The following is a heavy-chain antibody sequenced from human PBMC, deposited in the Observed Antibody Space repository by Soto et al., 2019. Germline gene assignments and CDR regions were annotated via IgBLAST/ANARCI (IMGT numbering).Heavy chain of an antibody. Sequence: QLQLQESGPGLVKPSETLSLTCTVSGGSISSSSYYWGWIRQPPGKGLEWIGSIYYSGSTYYNPSLKSRVTISVDTSKNQFSLKLSSVTAADTAVYYCARTGYSSGWYPYYYYYGMDVWGQGTKVTV. D-gene: IGHD6-19*01. CDR3: ARTGYSSGWYPYYYYYGMDV. J-gene: IGHJ6*02. CDR2: IYYSGST. V-gene: IGHV4-39*01. CDR1: GGSISSSSYY.